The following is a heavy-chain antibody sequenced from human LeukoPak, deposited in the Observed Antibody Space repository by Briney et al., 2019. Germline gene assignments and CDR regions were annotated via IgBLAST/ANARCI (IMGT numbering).Heavy chain of an antibody. D-gene: IGHD6-13*01. J-gene: IGHJ4*02. Sequence: GESLNISCNGTGHTLTTYWIGWVRQMPGKGPEWKEINYPGDPKPRYNPSFQGQHTNSADTSNSTAHLQWGSLKASDSAMCYCVRHGLGSSWFGFDNWGQGTLVTVSS. CDR3: VRHGLGSSWFGFDN. CDR1: GHTLTTYW. CDR2: NYPGDPKP. V-gene: IGHV5-51*01.